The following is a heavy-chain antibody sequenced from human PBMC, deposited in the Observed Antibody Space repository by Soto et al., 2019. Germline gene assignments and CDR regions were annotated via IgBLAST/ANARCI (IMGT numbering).Heavy chain of an antibody. V-gene: IGHV3-48*02. CDR2: ISSSSSTI. CDR1: GFTFSSYS. Sequence: PGGSLRLSCAASGFTFSSYSMNWVRQAPGKGLEWVSYISSSSSTIYYADSAKGRFTISRDNAKNSLYLQMNSLRDEDTAVYYCARARRGITGTTANPPNWFDPWGQGTLVTVSS. D-gene: IGHD1-7*01. J-gene: IGHJ5*02. CDR3: ARARRGITGTTANPPNWFDP.